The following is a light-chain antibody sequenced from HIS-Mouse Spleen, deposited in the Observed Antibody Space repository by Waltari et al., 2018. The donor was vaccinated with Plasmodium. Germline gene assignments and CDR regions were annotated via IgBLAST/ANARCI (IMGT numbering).Light chain of an antibody. Sequence: EIVMTQSTATLSVSPGERATLSCRASQSVSSNLAWYQQIPGQAPRLLIYGASTRATGIPARCSGSGSGTGFTLTISSLQSEDFAVYYCQQYNNWSFTFGPGTKVDIK. CDR3: QQYNNWSFT. CDR2: GAS. V-gene: IGKV3-15*01. J-gene: IGKJ3*01. CDR1: QSVSSN.